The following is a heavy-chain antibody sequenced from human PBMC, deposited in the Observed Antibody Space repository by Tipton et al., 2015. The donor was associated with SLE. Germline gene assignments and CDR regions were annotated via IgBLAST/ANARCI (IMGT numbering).Heavy chain of an antibody. D-gene: IGHD5-18*01. CDR3: ARHDRGYSYGFDY. J-gene: IGHJ4*02. CDR2: TYPADSKT. V-gene: IGHV5-51*01. CDR1: GYNFPNFW. Sequence: QLVQSGAEVKKSGESLKISCKGSGYNFPNFWIGWVRQMPGKGLEWMGITYPADSKTRYSPSFQGHVTISADKSTSTAYLQWSSLKASDSAMYYCARHDRGYSYGFDYWGQGTLVTVSS.